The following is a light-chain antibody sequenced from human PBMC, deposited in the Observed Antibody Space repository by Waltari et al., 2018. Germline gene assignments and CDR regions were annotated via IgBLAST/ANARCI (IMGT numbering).Light chain of an antibody. CDR2: KAS. Sequence: DIQMTQSPSTLSASVGDSVPTPCRASQSISHRLAWYQQKPGKAPKLLISKASSLEKEVPSRFSGSGSGTEFTLTITNLQPDDFATFYCQRYDDYPPTFGGGTKVEIK. V-gene: IGKV1-5*03. CDR3: QRYDDYPPT. J-gene: IGKJ4*01. CDR1: QSISHR.